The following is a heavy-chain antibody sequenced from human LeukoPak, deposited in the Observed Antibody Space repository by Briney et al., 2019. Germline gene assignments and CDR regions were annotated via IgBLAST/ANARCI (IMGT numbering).Heavy chain of an antibody. V-gene: IGHV3-7*03. CDR3: ARDEGVYSYGYFDY. CDR1: GFTFISYW. CDR2: IKQDGSEK. J-gene: IGHJ4*02. D-gene: IGHD5-18*01. Sequence: GGSLRLSCAASGFTFISYWMTWVRQAPGKGLEWVANIKQDGSEKYYVDSVKGRFTISRDNAKNSLYLQMNSLRAENTAVYYCARDEGVYSYGYFDYWGQGTLVTVSS.